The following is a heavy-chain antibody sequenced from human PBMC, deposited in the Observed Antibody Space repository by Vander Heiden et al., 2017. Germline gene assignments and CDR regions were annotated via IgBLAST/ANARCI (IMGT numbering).Heavy chain of an antibody. Sequence: EVQLLESGGGLVQPGGSLRLSCAASGFTFSSYAMSWVRQAPGKGLEWVSAISGSGGRTYYADSVKGRFTISRDNSKITLYRQMQRLRAEDTAVYYCAKGVRSGYYPALDYWVQGTLVTVSS. V-gene: IGHV3-23*01. CDR1: GFTFSSYA. CDR3: AKGVRSGYYPALDY. CDR2: ISGSGGRT. J-gene: IGHJ4*02. D-gene: IGHD3-22*01.